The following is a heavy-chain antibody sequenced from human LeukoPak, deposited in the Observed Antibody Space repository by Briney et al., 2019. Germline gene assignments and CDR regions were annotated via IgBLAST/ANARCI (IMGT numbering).Heavy chain of an antibody. Sequence: ASVKVSCKASGYTFTSYGISWVRQAPGQGLEWMGWISAYNGNTNYAQKLQGRVTMTTDTSTSTAYMELRSLRSDDTAVYYCARAPWNYDDYGSDYWGQGTLVTVSS. V-gene: IGHV1-18*01. J-gene: IGHJ4*02. D-gene: IGHD4-17*01. CDR2: ISAYNGNT. CDR3: ARAPWNYDDYGSDY. CDR1: GYTFTSYG.